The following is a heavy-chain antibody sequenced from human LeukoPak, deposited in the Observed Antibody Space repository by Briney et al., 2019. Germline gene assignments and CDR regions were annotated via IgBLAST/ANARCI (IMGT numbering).Heavy chain of an antibody. V-gene: IGHV3-20*04. J-gene: IGHJ4*02. D-gene: IGHD6-13*01. Sequence: GGSLRLSCAASGFTFDDYGMSWVRQAPGKGLEWVSGINWNGGSTGYADSVKGRFTISRDNAKNSLYLQMNSLRAEDTALYYCARDPITDSSSWYSTSSYYYFDYWGQGTLVTVPS. CDR2: INWNGGST. CDR1: GFTFDDYG. CDR3: ARDPITDSSSWYSTSSYYYFDY.